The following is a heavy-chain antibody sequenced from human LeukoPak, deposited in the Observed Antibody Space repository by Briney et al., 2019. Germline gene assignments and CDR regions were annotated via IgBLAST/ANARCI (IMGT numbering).Heavy chain of an antibody. CDR2: INPNSGGT. D-gene: IGHD3-10*01. CDR1: GYTFTGYY. V-gene: IGHV1-2*02. CDR3: ARNRITMVRGVIYWGQFDY. Sequence: ASVKVSCKASGYTFTGYYMHWVRQAPGQGLEWMGWINPNSGGTNYAQTFQGRVTMTRDTSISTAYMELSRLRSDDTAVYYCARNRITMVRGVIYWGQFDYWGQGTLVTVSS. J-gene: IGHJ4*02.